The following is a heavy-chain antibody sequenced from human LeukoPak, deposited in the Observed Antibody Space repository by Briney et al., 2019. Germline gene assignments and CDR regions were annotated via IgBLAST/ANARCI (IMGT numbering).Heavy chain of an antibody. CDR2: MYTSGST. CDR1: GGSISSGSYY. Sequence: SETLSLTCTVSGGSISSGSYYWSWIRQPAGKGLEWIGRMYTSGSTNYNPSLKSRVTISVDTSKNQFSLKLSSVTAADTAVYYCARRGPPRTMLRGVKSGWFDPWGQGTLVTVSS. CDR3: ARRGPPRTMLRGVKSGWFDP. D-gene: IGHD3-10*01. J-gene: IGHJ5*02. V-gene: IGHV4-61*02.